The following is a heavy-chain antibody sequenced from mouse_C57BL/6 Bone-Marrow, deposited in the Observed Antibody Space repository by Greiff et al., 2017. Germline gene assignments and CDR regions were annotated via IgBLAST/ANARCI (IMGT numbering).Heavy chain of an antibody. D-gene: IGHD1-1*01. V-gene: IGHV1-50*01. CDR2: IDPSDSYT. CDR3: ARLGYYGSSNWYFDV. CDR1: GYTFTSYW. J-gene: IGHJ1*03. Sequence: QVQLQQPGAELVKPGASVKLSCKASGYTFTSYWMQWVKQRPGQGLEWIGEIDPSDSYTNYNQKFKGKATLTVDTSSSTAYMQLSSLTSEDSAVYYSARLGYYGSSNWYFDVWGTGTTVTVSS.